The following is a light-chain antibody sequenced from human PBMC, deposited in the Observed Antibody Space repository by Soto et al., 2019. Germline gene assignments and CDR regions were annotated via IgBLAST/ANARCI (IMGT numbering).Light chain of an antibody. CDR3: NSYTTSSTHV. J-gene: IGLJ1*01. CDR2: DVS. CDR1: SSDIGAYKY. Sequence: QSALTQPASVSGSPGQSITISCTGTSSDIGAYKYVSWFQQHPGKAPKLMIYDVSNRPSGVSNRFSGSKSGNTASLTISGLQDEDEADYYCNSYTTSSTHVFGTGTKVTVL. V-gene: IGLV2-14*01.